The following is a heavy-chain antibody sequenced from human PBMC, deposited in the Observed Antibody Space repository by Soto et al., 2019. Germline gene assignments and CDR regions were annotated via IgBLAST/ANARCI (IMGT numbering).Heavy chain of an antibody. Sequence: EVQLVESGGGLVKPGGSLRLSCAASGFTFSNAWMSWVRQAPGKGLEWVGRIKSKTDGGTTDYAAPVKGRFTISRDDSKNTLYLQMNSLKTEDTAVYYCTTVTGYSSGWYWVAQHYYYYGMDVWGQGTTVTVSS. D-gene: IGHD6-19*01. CDR2: IKSKTDGGTT. J-gene: IGHJ6*02. CDR3: TTVTGYSSGWYWVAQHYYYYGMDV. CDR1: GFTFSNAW. V-gene: IGHV3-15*01.